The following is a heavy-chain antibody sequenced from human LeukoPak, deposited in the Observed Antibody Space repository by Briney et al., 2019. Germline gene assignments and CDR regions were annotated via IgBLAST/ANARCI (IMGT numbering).Heavy chain of an antibody. J-gene: IGHJ4*02. Sequence: GRSLRLSCAASGFTFSAYAMHWVRQAPGKGLEWVAILSNDGSNKYYADSVKGRFTISRDNSKNTLYLQMNSLRAEDTAVYYCAKSLSGTWYYFDYWGQGTLVTVSS. V-gene: IGHV3-30*18. CDR3: AKSLSGTWYYFDY. CDR2: LSNDGSNK. CDR1: GFTFSAYA. D-gene: IGHD6-13*01.